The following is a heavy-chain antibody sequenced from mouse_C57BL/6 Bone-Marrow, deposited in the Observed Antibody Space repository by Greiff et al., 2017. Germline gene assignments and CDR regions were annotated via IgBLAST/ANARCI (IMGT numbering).Heavy chain of an antibody. J-gene: IGHJ3*01. Sequence: QVQLQQSGPELVKPGASVKISCKASGYSFTSYYIHWVKQRPGQGLEWIGWIYPGSGNTKYNEKFKGKATLTADTSSSTAYMQLSSLTSEDSAVYYCARVTAQATFAYWGQGTLVTVSA. V-gene: IGHV1-66*01. CDR1: GYSFTSYY. CDR3: ARVTAQATFAY. CDR2: IYPGSGNT. D-gene: IGHD3-2*02.